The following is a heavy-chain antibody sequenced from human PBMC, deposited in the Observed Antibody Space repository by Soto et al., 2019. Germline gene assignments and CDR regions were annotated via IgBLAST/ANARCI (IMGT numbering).Heavy chain of an antibody. J-gene: IGHJ4*02. V-gene: IGHV3-23*01. CDR2: ISGSGGST. CDR1: GFTFSSYA. Sequence: GGSLRLSCAASGFTFSSYAMSWVRQAPGKGLEWVSAISGSGGSTYYADSVKGRFTISRDNSKNTLYLQMNGLRVEYTAVYYCAKDRLAGNFDYWGQGTQVTVSS. CDR3: AKDRLAGNFDY.